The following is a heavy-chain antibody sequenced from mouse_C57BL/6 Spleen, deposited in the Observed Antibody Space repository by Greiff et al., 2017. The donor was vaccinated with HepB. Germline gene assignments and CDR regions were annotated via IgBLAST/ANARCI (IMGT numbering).Heavy chain of an antibody. Sequence: VQLQQSGAELVRPGASVTLSCKASGYTFTDYEMHWVKQTPVHGLEWIGAIDPETGGTAYNQKFKGKAILTADKSSSTAYMELRSLTSEDSAVYSCTRRDYSNHYYAMDYWGQGTSVTVSS. J-gene: IGHJ4*01. CDR2: IDPETGGT. D-gene: IGHD2-5*01. V-gene: IGHV1-15*01. CDR1: GYTFTDYE. CDR3: TRRDYSNHYYAMDY.